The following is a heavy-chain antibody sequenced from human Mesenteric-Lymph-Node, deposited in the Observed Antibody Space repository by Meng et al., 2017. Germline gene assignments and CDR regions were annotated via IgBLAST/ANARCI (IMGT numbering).Heavy chain of an antibody. D-gene: IGHD2-21*01. CDR2: INPNSGGT. V-gene: IGHV1-2*06. CDR1: GYTFTAYY. CDR3: AKALGWGSSPDY. J-gene: IGHJ4*01. Sequence: QVQLVQSGADVKKPGASVKVSCKASGYTFTAYYIHWVRQAPGQGLEWVGRINPNSGGTNFAQEFQGRVIMTRDTSISTAYMELSSLGFDDTAVYYCAKALGWGSSPDYWGHGILVTVSS.